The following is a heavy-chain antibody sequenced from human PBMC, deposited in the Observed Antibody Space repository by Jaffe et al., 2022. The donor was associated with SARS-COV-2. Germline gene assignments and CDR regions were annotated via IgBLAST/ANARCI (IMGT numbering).Heavy chain of an antibody. CDR3: ARDWGAGCDH. V-gene: IGHV4-59*02. CDR2: IFYNGAT. CDR1: GGSVSSSY. D-gene: IGHD1-26*01. J-gene: IGHJ4*02. Sequence: QMQLQESGPGLAKPSETLSLTCTVSGGSVSSSYWTWIRQPPGKGPEWIGYIFYNGATNFNPSLKSRVSMSIDTSKNQFSLNVSSVTAADTAFYYCARDWGAGCDHWGQGILVTVSS.